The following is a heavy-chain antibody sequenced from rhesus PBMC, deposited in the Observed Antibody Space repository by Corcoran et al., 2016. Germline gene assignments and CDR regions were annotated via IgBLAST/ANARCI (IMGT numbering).Heavy chain of an antibody. CDR2: ISGSSGST. CDR1: GGSISSSNW. CDR3: ARSYYSGRYYPRGPRDDY. Sequence: QVQLQESGPGLVKPSETLSLTCAVSGGSISSSNWWSWIRQPPGKGLEWIGSISGSSGSTYYNPSLKSRVTISTDTSKNQFALKLSSVTAADTSVYYCARSYYSGRYYPRGPRDDYWGQGVLVTVSS. J-gene: IGHJ4*01. V-gene: IGHV4-65*01. D-gene: IGHD3-16*01.